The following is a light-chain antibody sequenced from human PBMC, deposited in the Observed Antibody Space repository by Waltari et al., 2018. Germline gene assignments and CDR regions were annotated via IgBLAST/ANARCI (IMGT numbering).Light chain of an antibody. Sequence: QSVLTQPPYVSAAPGQKVTLSCSGSTSNIGNNYDSWYQQLPGAAPKVFIYETEKRPSGIPDRFSGSKSGTSASLGITGLQTGDEAAYYCGTWDNNLSALVFGGGTKLTVL. CDR2: ETE. CDR3: GTWDNNLSALV. V-gene: IGLV1-51*02. J-gene: IGLJ2*01. CDR1: TSNIGNNY.